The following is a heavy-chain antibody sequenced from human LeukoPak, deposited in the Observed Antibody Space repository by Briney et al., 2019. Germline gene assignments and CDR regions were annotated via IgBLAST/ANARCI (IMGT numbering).Heavy chain of an antibody. CDR1: GCTFSNYA. V-gene: IGHV3-23*01. D-gene: IGHD3-10*01. CDR3: ASAVWFGEVSRFDAFDI. J-gene: IGHJ3*02. Sequence: GGSLRLSCAASGCTFSNYAMNWVRQAPGKGLEWVSVISGSGGDTYYADSVKGRFTISRDNSKNTIYRQMNSLRAEDTAVYYCASAVWFGEVSRFDAFDIWGQGTMVTVSS. CDR2: ISGSGGDT.